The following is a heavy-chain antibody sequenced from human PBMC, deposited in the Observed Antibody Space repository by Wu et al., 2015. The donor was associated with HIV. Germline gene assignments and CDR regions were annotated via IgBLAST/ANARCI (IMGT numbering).Heavy chain of an antibody. CDR2: INPNSGNT. J-gene: IGHJ4*02. CDR1: GYMFISHD. V-gene: IGHV1-8*01. D-gene: IGHD2-15*01. Sequence: VQLKQSGPELKKPGASVRVSCQASGYMFISHDISWVRQATGQGLEWMGWINPNSGNTGYEQKFQGRVTMTRNNAIDTAYMELSRLTSDDTVLLYCARVKXCRGGTCYLGILTSWGQGTLVTVSS. CDR3: ARVKXCRGGTCYLGILTS.